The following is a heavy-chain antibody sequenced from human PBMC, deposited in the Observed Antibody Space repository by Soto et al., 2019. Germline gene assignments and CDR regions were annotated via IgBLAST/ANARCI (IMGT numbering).Heavy chain of an antibody. CDR2: ISYDGSNK. J-gene: IGHJ4*02. CDR3: VSGGAYEQYIVVVVAATPGDY. D-gene: IGHD2-15*01. CDR1: GFTFSSYG. Sequence: QVQLVESGGGVVQPGRSLRLSCAASGFTFSSYGMHWVRQAPGKGLEWVAVISYDGSNKYYADSVKGRFTISRDNSKNTLYLQMNSLRAEDTAVYYCVSGGAYEQYIVVVVAATPGDYWGQGTLVTVSS. V-gene: IGHV3-30*03.